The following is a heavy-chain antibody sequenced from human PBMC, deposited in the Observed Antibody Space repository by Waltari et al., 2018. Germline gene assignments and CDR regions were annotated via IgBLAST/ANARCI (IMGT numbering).Heavy chain of an antibody. V-gene: IGHV2-5*01. CDR1: GFSLSTSGVG. CDR3: AHGTLGYCSSTSCYTAKYYFDY. Sequence: QITLKESGPTLVKPTQTLTLTCTFSGFSLSTSGVGVGWLRQPPGKALERLALIYWNDDKRYSPSLKSRLTITKDTSKNQVVLTMTNMDPVDTATYYCAHGTLGYCSSTSCYTAKYYFDYWGQGTLVTVSS. CDR2: IYWNDDK. J-gene: IGHJ4*02. D-gene: IGHD2-2*02.